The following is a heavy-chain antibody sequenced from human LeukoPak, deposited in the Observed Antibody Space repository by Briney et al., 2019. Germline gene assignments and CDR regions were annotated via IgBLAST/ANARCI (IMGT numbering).Heavy chain of an antibody. CDR2: ISWNSGSI. D-gene: IGHD6-13*01. CDR3: AKDIGAAGTSYYFDY. V-gene: IGHV3-9*03. Sequence: GRPLRLSCAASGFTFDDYAMHWVRQAPGKGLEWVSGISWNSGSIGYADSVKGRFTISRDNAKNSLYLQMNSLRAEDMALYYCAKDIGAAGTSYYFDYWGQGTLVTVSS. CDR1: GFTFDDYA. J-gene: IGHJ4*02.